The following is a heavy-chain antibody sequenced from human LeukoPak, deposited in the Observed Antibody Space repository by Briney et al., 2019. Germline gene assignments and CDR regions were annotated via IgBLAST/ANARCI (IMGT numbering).Heavy chain of an antibody. CDR2: ISGSGSTI. CDR3: AAPITGGLDY. Sequence: PRGSLRLSCAASGFTSSSYAMSWVRQAPGKGLEWISAISGSGSTIYYADSVKGRFTISRDNSKNTLYLQMNSLRAEDTAVYYCAAPITGGLDYWGQGTLVTVSS. CDR1: GFTSSSYA. V-gene: IGHV3-23*01. D-gene: IGHD5-12*01. J-gene: IGHJ4*02.